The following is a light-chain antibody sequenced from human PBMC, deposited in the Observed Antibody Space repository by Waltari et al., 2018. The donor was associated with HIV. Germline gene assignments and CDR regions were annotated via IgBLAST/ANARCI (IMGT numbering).Light chain of an antibody. CDR2: RNN. V-gene: IGLV1-47*01. CDR1: SSNIGGNY. J-gene: IGLJ3*02. CDR3: AAWDDSLSGLV. Sequence: QSVLPQPPSASGTPAQRVTISCSGSSSNIGGNYVSWYQQLPGTAPKLLIYRNNRRPSGVPDRFSGSKSGTSASLAISGLRSEDEADYYCAAWDDSLSGLVFGGGTKLTVL.